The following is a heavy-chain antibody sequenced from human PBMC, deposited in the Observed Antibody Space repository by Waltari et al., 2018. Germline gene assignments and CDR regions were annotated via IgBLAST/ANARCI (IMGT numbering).Heavy chain of an antibody. J-gene: IGHJ2*01. CDR1: GGSISSYY. D-gene: IGHD3-22*01. CDR3: ASAGYYDSSGLPYWYFDL. CDR2: IYYSGST. Sequence: QVQLQESGPGLVKPSETLSLTCTVSGGSISSYYWSWIRQPPGKGLEWIGYIYYSGSTNYNPSRKSRVTISVDTSKNQCSLKLSSVTAADTAVYYCASAGYYDSSGLPYWYFDLWGRGTLVTVSS. V-gene: IGHV4-59*01.